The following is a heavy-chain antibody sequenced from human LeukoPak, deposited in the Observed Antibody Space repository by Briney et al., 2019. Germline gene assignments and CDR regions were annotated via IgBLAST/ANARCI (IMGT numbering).Heavy chain of an antibody. D-gene: IGHD6-19*01. CDR2: INPNSGGT. Sequence: ASVKVSCKASGYTFTSYGISWVRQAPGQGLEWMGWINPNSGGTNYAQKFQGRVTMTRDTSISTAYMELSRLRSDDTAVYYCARDPHYSSGWYGNWFDPWGQGTLVTVSS. V-gene: IGHV1-2*02. CDR3: ARDPHYSSGWYGNWFDP. J-gene: IGHJ5*02. CDR1: GYTFTSYG.